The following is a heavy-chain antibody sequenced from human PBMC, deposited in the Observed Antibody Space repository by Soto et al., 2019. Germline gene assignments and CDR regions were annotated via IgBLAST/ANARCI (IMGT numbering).Heavy chain of an antibody. Sequence: ASVKVSCKASGYTFTGYYMHWVRQAPGQRLEWMGWINAGNGNTKYSQKFQGRVTITRDTSASTAYMELSSLRSEDTAVYYCARGRLNLAAAGTVDMSQYYFDYWGQGTLVTVSS. CDR3: ARGRLNLAAAGTVDMSQYYFDY. CDR1: GYTFTGYY. J-gene: IGHJ4*02. V-gene: IGHV1-3*01. CDR2: INAGNGNT. D-gene: IGHD6-13*01.